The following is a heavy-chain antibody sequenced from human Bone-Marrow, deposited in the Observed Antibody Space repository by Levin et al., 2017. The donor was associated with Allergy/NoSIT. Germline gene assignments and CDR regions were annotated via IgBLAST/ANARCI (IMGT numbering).Heavy chain of an antibody. D-gene: IGHD5-24*01. J-gene: IGHJ4*02. CDR1: GFTFSNYD. V-gene: IGHV3-23*01. Sequence: PGGSLRLSCAVSGFTFSNYDMIWVRQAPGKGLEWVAGSGGRGGDTYYADSVEGRFGISRDDSKDTLYLQMNSLRDEDTAVYYCAREPRWLQLGAQDFWGQGTLVTVSS. CDR3: AREPRWLQLGAQDF. CDR2: SGGRGGDT.